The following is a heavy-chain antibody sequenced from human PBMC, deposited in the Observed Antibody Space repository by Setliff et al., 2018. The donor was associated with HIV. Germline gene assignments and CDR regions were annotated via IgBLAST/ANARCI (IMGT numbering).Heavy chain of an antibody. V-gene: IGHV4-39*07. CDR2: IHHSGTT. Sequence: SETLSLTCTVSGVSTSSSSYYWGWIRQPPGKGLDWIGSIHHSGTTYYNPSLKSRVTISVDTTTNQVSLQVNSVTAVDTAVYYCARVPHRVVGTTTLLYHFDYWGLGTLVTVSS. CDR1: GVSTSSSSYY. CDR3: ARVPHRVVGTTTLLYHFDY. D-gene: IGHD1-26*01. J-gene: IGHJ4*02.